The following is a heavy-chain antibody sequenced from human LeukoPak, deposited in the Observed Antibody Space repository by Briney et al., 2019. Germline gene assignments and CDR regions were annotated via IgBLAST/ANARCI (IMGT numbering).Heavy chain of an antibody. CDR1: GGTFSSYA. J-gene: IGHJ6*03. CDR2: IIPIFGTA. V-gene: IGHV1-69*05. D-gene: IGHD6-13*01. Sequence: SVKVSCKASGGTFSSYANSWVRQAPGQGLEWMGGIIPIFGTANYAQKFQGRVTITTDESTSTAYMELSSLRSEDTAVYYCARNIAAAGTYYYYYTDVWGKGTTVTVSS. CDR3: ARNIAAAGTYYYYYTDV.